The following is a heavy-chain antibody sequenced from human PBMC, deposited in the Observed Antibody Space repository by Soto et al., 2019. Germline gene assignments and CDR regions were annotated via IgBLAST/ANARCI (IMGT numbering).Heavy chain of an antibody. CDR1: GSTFSSDD. Sequence: EVHLLEYGGGLVQPGGSLRLSCVVSGSTFSSDDMSWVRQAPGRGLEWVAGISDSGGSTYYADSVKGRFTISRDNAKNTLDLQMKSLRVEDTALYYCAKDGGWSLAVAGLFDYWGPGTQVTVSS. CDR3: AKDGGWSLAVAGLFDY. J-gene: IGHJ4*02. CDR2: ISDSGGST. D-gene: IGHD6-19*01. V-gene: IGHV3-23*01.